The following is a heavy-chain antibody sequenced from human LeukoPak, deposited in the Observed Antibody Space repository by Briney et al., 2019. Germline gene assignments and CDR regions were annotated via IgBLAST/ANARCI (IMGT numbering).Heavy chain of an antibody. Sequence: SETLSLTCAVYGGSFSGYYWSWIRQPPGKGLEWIGEINHCGSTNYNPSLKSRVTISVDTSKNQFSLKLSSVTAADTAVYYCARGWRCSGGSCYGYWGQGTLVTVSS. V-gene: IGHV4-34*01. CDR3: ARGWRCSGGSCYGY. CDR1: GGSFSGYY. J-gene: IGHJ4*02. D-gene: IGHD2-15*01. CDR2: INHCGST.